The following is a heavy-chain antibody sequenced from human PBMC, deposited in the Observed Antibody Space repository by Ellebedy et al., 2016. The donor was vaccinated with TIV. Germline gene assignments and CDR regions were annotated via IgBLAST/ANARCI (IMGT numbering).Heavy chain of an antibody. J-gene: IGHJ4*02. CDR3: ARDEEGYRGYDEEGVFDY. CDR1: GYTFTSYG. CDR2: TSTYNGNT. V-gene: IGHV1-18*01. D-gene: IGHD5-12*01. Sequence: AASVKVSCKASGYTFTSYGISWVRQAPGQGLEWMGWTSTYNGNTNYAQKLQGRVTMTTDTFTSTAYMELRGLRSDDTAVYYCARDEEGYRGYDEEGVFDYWGQGTLVTVSS.